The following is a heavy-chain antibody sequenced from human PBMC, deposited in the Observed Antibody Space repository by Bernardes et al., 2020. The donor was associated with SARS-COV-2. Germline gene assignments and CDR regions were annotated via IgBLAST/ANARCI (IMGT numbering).Heavy chain of an antibody. CDR3: AKSNLVFHFSAYNGLDV. CDR2: ISYEGSKT. CDR1: GFTFNNYG. D-gene: IGHD3-10*01. J-gene: IGHJ6*02. Sequence: GGSLRLSCAASGFTFNNYGMHWVRKAPGKGLEWVAFISYEGSKTYYADSVQGRFTISRDSSKNTLDLQMNSLRPEDTALYYCAKSNLVFHFSAYNGLDVWGQGTTVTVSS. V-gene: IGHV3-30*18.